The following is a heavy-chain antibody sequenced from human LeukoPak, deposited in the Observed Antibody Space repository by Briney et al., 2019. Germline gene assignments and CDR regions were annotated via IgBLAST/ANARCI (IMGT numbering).Heavy chain of an antibody. CDR3: ARRALYGSSTSCFPNFDY. CDR1: GGSISSSSYY. J-gene: IGHJ4*02. CDR2: IYYSGST. Sequence: SETLSLTCTVSGGSISSSSYYWGWIRQPPGKGLEWIGSIYYSGSTYYNPSLKSRFTISVDTSKNQFSLKLSSVTAADTAVYYCARRALYGSSTSCFPNFDYWGQGTLVTVSS. V-gene: IGHV4-39*07. D-gene: IGHD2-2*01.